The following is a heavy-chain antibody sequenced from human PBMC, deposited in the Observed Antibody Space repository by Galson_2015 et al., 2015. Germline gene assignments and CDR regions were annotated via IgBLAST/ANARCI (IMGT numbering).Heavy chain of an antibody. J-gene: IGHJ5*02. CDR1: GFSLSALGVG. Sequence: PALVKPTQPLTLTCTFSGFSLSALGVGVGWIRQPPGKAPEWLAVIYWDDAKRYSPSLRTRLAISKDTSKKQVVLTMTNMDPADTAAYYCVHRPYSDDYGGVGGFDPWGQGTLVTVS. D-gene: IGHD4-17*01. V-gene: IGHV2-5*02. CDR2: IYWDDAK. CDR3: VHRPYSDDYGGVGGFDP.